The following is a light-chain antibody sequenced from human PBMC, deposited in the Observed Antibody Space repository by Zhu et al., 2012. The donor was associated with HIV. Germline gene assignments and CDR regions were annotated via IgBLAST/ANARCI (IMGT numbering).Light chain of an antibody. Sequence: DIQVIQSPSALSASVGDRVTITCRTSQNIDTWLAWYQQKPGKAPKTLIHAASTLESGVPSRFSGSGSGTEFTLTISSLQPDDFATYYCQQYHTHATFGQGTRGGNQ. J-gene: IGKJ1*01. CDR1: QNIDTW. V-gene: IGKV1-5*03. CDR3: QQYHTHAT. CDR2: AAS.